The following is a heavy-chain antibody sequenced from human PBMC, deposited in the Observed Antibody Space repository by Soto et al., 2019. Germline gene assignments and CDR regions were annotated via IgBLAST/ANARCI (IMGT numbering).Heavy chain of an antibody. CDR1: GFTFSSYS. J-gene: IGHJ5*02. V-gene: IGHV3-48*01. Sequence: EVQLVESGGGLVQPGGSLRLSCAASGFTFSSYSMNWVRQAPGKGLEWVSYISSSSSTIDYADAVKGRFTISRDNAKKSLYVQMNSLRAEDTAVCYWARHPGRIAESGWFDPWGQGTLVTVSS. CDR2: ISSSSSTI. D-gene: IGHD2-15*01. CDR3: ARHPGRIAESGWFDP.